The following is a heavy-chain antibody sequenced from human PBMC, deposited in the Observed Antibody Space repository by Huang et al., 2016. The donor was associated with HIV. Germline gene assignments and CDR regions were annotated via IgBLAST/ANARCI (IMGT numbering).Heavy chain of an antibody. Sequence: QVQLQQWGAGLLKPSETLSLTCAVYGGSVSGHYWSWIRQPPGKGMEWIAEINDNGSTNYNPSLKSRVTISVQTSRNQFSLKLNAVTAADAAVYYCARASWYEPRSWYFGLWGRGTLVTVSS. D-gene: IGHD6-13*01. CDR3: ARASWYEPRSWYFGL. V-gene: IGHV4-34*01. J-gene: IGHJ2*01. CDR2: INDNGST. CDR1: GGSVSGHY.